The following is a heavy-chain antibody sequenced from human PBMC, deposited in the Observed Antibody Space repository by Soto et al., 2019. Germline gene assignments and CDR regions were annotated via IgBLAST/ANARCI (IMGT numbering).Heavy chain of an antibody. D-gene: IGHD3-22*01. J-gene: IGHJ5*02. CDR3: ARADYDSSGYAFDP. CDR2: IYYSGST. V-gene: IGHV4-39*06. Sequence: PSETLSLTCTVSGGSISSSSYYWGWIRQPPGKGLEWIGSIYYSGSTYYNPSLKSRVTISVDTSKNQFPLKLSSVTAADTAVYYCARADYDSSGYAFDPWGQGTLVTVSS. CDR1: GGSISSSSYY.